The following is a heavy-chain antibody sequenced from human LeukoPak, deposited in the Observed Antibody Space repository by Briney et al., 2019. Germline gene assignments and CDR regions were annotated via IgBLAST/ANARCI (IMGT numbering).Heavy chain of an antibody. Sequence: TGGSLRLSCAASGFTFSSYAMSWVRRAPGKGLEWVSAISGSGGSTYYADSVKGRFTISRDNSKNTLYLQMNSLRAEDTAVYYCAKDPSYCGGDCYYAEYFQHWGQGTLVTVSS. V-gene: IGHV3-23*01. CDR3: AKDPSYCGGDCYYAEYFQH. CDR1: GFTFSSYA. D-gene: IGHD2-21*02. CDR2: ISGSGGST. J-gene: IGHJ1*01.